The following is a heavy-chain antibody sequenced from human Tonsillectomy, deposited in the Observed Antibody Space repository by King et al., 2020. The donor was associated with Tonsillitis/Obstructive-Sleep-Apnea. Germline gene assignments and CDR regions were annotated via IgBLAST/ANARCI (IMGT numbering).Heavy chain of an antibody. CDR3: TRDLDTAMDSYYYYYMDV. CDR2: IRSKAYGWTT. D-gene: IGHD5-18*01. Sequence: VQLVESGGGLVKPGRSLRLSCTASGFTFGDYAMSWFRQAPGKGLEWVGFIRSKAYGWTTEYAASVKGRFTISRDDSKSIAYLQMNSLKTEDTAVYYCTRDLDTAMDSYYYYYMDVWGKGTTVTVSS. V-gene: IGHV3-49*05. CDR1: GFTFGDYA. J-gene: IGHJ6*03.